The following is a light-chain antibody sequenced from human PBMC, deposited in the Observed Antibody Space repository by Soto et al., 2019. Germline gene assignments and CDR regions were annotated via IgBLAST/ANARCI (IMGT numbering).Light chain of an antibody. J-gene: IGKJ5*01. V-gene: IGKV1-39*01. CDR3: QQRYSTPPVI. CDR2: AAS. Sequence: DIQMTQSPSSLSASVGDRVTITCRASQSISSYLNWYQQKPGKATKLLLYAASSLQSGVPSRFRDSGSATDFKLTISSLQPKYFGAYDSQQRYSTPPVIFGQGTRLEI. CDR1: QSISSY.